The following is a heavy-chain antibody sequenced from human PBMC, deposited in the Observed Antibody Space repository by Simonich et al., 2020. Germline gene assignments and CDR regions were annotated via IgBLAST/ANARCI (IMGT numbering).Heavy chain of an antibody. Sequence: QVQLVQSGAEVKKPGASVKVSCKASGYTFTGYYMHWVRQAPGQGLEWMGRSNPDSGGTKNATQFQGKGTRTRDTSISTAYMERSRRRSDDTAVYYCARDGGNCSGGSCYWYFDLWGRGTLVTVSS. CDR2: SNPDSGGT. D-gene: IGHD2-15*01. V-gene: IGHV1-2*06. CDR3: ARDGGNCSGGSCYWYFDL. J-gene: IGHJ2*01. CDR1: GYTFTGYY.